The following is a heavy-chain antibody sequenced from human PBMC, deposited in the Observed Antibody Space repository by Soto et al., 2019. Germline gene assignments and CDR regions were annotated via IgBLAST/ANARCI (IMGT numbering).Heavy chain of an antibody. D-gene: IGHD5-18*01. CDR3: ARDGGNSYGYYYYYGMDV. V-gene: IGHV1-18*01. CDR1: GYTFTSYG. Sequence: ASVKVSCKASGYTFTSYGISWVRQAPGQGLEWMGWISAYNGNTNYAQKLQGRVTMTTDTSTSTAYMELRSLRSDDTAVYYCARDGGNSYGYYYYYGMDVWGQGTTVTV. J-gene: IGHJ6*02. CDR2: ISAYNGNT.